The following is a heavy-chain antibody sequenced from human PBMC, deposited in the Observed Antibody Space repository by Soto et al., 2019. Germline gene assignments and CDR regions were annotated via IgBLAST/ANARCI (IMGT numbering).Heavy chain of an antibody. D-gene: IGHD6-13*01. CDR2: IRGSGDSS. V-gene: IGHV3-23*01. CDR3: AKEREQLVLWGYFDY. CDR1: GFTFSSYA. Sequence: EVQLLESGGGLVQPGGSLRLSCAASGFTFSSYAMSWVRQAPGKGLEWVSAIRGSGDSSYYAESVKGRFTISRDNSENTPELQMNSQTADATAVYYCAKEREQLVLWGYFDYWGQGTLVTVSS. J-gene: IGHJ4*02.